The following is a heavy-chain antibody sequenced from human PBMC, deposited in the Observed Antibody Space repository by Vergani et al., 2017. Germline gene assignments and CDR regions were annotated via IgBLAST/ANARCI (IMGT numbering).Heavy chain of an antibody. CDR3: ARIVSQGYYYGMDV. V-gene: IGHV2-70*15. CDR1: GFSLSTSGMC. Sequence: QVTLRESGPALVKPTQTLTLTCTFSGFSLSTSGMCVSWIRQPPGKALEWLARIDWDDDKYYSTSLKTRLTISKYTSKIQVVITMTNMDPVDTATYYCARIVSQGYYYGMDVWGQGTTVTVSS. CDR2: IDWDDDK. J-gene: IGHJ6*02. D-gene: IGHD2/OR15-2a*01.